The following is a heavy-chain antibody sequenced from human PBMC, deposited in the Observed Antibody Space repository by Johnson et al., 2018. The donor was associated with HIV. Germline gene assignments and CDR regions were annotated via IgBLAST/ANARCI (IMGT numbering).Heavy chain of an antibody. CDR3: FDI. D-gene: IGHD2-21*02. Sequence: QVQLVESGGSLVKPGGSLRLSCAASGFMFSNYYMSWIRQAQGKGLECVSYISSGFATIHYADSVKGRSTMRAEDTAVYYCARDPAHCGGDCYPSDAFDIWGQGTMVTVSS. CDR1: GFMFSNYY. CDR2: ISSGFATI. V-gene: IGHV3-11*01. J-gene: IGHJ3*02.